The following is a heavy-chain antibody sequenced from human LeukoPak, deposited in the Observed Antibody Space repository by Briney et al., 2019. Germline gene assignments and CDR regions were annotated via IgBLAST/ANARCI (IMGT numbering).Heavy chain of an antibody. J-gene: IGHJ6*03. CDR2: ISYDGTNK. Sequence: GGSPRLSCAAFGFTFSNYAMNWVRQAPGKGLEWVSIISYDGTNKYYAGSVKGRFTISRDNSKSTLYLQMNSLRAEDTAMYYCARVSDPYNYYYYMDVWGKGTTVTVSS. CDR1: GFTFSNYA. D-gene: IGHD1-14*01. V-gene: IGHV3-30-3*01. CDR3: ARVSDPYNYYYYMDV.